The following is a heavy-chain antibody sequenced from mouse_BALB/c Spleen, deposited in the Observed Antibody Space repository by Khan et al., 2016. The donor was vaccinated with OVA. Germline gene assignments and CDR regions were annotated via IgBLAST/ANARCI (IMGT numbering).Heavy chain of an antibody. CDR2: IYPGDGST. CDR3: ARWGLRWVAIDY. J-gene: IGHJ4*01. V-gene: IGHV1S56*01. Sequence: QVQLQQSGPELVKPGASVKISCKASGYTFTAYDINWVKQRPGQGLEGIGWIYPGDGSTQYNADLKGKATRTAERSANRAYMQLSSLTSENSAVYFCARWGLRWVAIDYGAQGTSVSVSS. D-gene: IGHD2-4*01. CDR1: GYTFTAYD.